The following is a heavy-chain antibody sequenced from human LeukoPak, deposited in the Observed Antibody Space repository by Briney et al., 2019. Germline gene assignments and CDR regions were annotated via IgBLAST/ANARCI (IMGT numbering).Heavy chain of an antibody. V-gene: IGHV3-53*01. CDR1: GFTLRVNY. J-gene: IGHJ6*02. D-gene: IGHD6-19*01. CDR3: ARCKGGWSDHFYGMDV. Sequence: PGGPLRLSCVASGFTLRVNYMTWIRQTPGRGLEWVSVIYSDGTTKYADSAKGRFTISRDNSKSMVYLQMDRLRAEDTAVYYCARCKGGWSDHFYGMDVWGQGTTVTVSS. CDR2: IYSDGTT.